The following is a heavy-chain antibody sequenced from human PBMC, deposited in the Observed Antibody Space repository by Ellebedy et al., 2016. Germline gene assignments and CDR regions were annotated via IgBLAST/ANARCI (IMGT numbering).Heavy chain of an antibody. Sequence: GGSLRLSXAASGLTFSNYGMHWVRQAPGKGLEWVAVIWYDGSNKYYADSVKGRFTISRDNSKNTLYLQMNSLRAEDTAVYYCASHRSGRVDYWGQGTLVTVSS. CDR1: GLTFSNYG. CDR3: ASHRSGRVDY. CDR2: IWYDGSNK. D-gene: IGHD6-19*01. V-gene: IGHV3-33*01. J-gene: IGHJ4*02.